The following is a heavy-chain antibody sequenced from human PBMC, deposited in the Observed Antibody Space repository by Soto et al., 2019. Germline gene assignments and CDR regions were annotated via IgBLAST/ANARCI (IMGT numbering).Heavy chain of an antibody. CDR1: GFTFSRYG. CDR2: ISMTTSYV. Sequence: EVQLVESGGGLVKPGGSLRLSCAASGFTFSRYGMSWVRQAPGKGLEWVASISMTTSYVYYADSVKGRFSISRDNAKKILYLEMYALRTEDTAVNYCARDPSEGRVGNWFESWGQGTLVTVSS. CDR3: ARDPSEGRVGNWFES. J-gene: IGHJ5*01. D-gene: IGHD2-2*01. V-gene: IGHV3-21*01.